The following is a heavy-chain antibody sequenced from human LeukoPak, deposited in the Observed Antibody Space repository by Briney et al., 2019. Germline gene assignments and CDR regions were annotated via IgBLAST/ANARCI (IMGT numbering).Heavy chain of an antibody. Sequence: PGGSLRLSCVASGFTFSTFWMNWVRQAPGKGLEWVASIKQDGSEKYYVDSVRGRFTISRDDAKNSLYLQMNSLRAEDTAVFYCARGSVSLLWFGESEPQVGYWGQGTLVTVSS. J-gene: IGHJ4*02. CDR3: ARGSVSLLWFGESEPQVGY. D-gene: IGHD3-10*01. V-gene: IGHV3-7*01. CDR1: GFTFSTFW. CDR2: IKQDGSEK.